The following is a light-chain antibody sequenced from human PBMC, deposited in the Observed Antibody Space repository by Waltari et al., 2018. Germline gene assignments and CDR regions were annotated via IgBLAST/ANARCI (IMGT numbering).Light chain of an antibody. CDR2: YDS. V-gene: IGLV3-21*04. Sequence: SYVLTQPPSVSVAPGKTARITCGGNNIGSKSVHWSQKKPGQAPVLVSYYDSDRPQGIPERFSGSNSGNTATLTISRVEAGDEADYYCQVWDSSSDHRVFGGGTKLTVL. J-gene: IGLJ3*02. CDR3: QVWDSSSDHRV. CDR1: NIGSKS.